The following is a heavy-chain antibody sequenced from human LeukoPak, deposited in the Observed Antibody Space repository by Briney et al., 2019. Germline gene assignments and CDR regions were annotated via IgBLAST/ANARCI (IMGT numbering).Heavy chain of an antibody. Sequence: GGSLRLSCAASGFIFSSYWMHWVRHAPGKGLAWVSRINTDGSSTSYADSVKGRFTISRDNAKNTLYLQMNSLRAEDTAVYYCARAWRPYYYDSSGYYYAWGQGTLVTVSS. CDR3: ARAWRPYYYDSSGYYYA. V-gene: IGHV3-74*01. D-gene: IGHD3-22*01. CDR1: GFIFSSYW. CDR2: INTDGSST. J-gene: IGHJ4*02.